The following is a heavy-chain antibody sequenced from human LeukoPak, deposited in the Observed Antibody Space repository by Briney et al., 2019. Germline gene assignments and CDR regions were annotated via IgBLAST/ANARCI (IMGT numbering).Heavy chain of an antibody. D-gene: IGHD2-21*02. Sequence: ASVKVSCKASGYTFTSYGISWVRQAPGQGLEWMGWISAYNGNTNYAQKLQGRVTMTTDTSTSTAYMELRSLRSDDTAVYYCARDRVTHTINYYYYYGMDVWGQGTTVTVSS. V-gene: IGHV1-18*01. J-gene: IGHJ6*02. CDR3: ARDRVTHTINYYYYYGMDV. CDR2: ISAYNGNT. CDR1: GYTFTSYG.